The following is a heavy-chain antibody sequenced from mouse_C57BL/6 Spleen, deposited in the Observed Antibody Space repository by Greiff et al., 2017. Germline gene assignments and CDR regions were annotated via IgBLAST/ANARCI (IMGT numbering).Heavy chain of an antibody. V-gene: IGHV6-6*01. CDR3: TRGDDGYYPCAMDY. Sequence: EVQLQESGGGLVQPGGSMKLSCAASGFTFSDAWMDWVRQSPEKGLEWVAEIRNKANNHATYYAESVKGRFTISREDSKSSVYLQINSLSAEDTGIYYCTRGDDGYYPCAMDYWGQGTSVTVSS. CDR1: GFTFSDAW. J-gene: IGHJ4*01. D-gene: IGHD2-3*01. CDR2: IRNKANNHAT.